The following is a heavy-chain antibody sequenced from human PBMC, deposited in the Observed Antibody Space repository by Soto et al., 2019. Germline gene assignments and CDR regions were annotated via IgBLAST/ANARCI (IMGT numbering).Heavy chain of an antibody. Sequence: GGSLRLSCAASGFTFSSYAMIWVRQAPGKGLEWVSAISGSGGSTYYADSVKGRFTISRDNSKNTLYLQMNSLRAEDTAVYYCAKDSYYYYYGMDVWGQGTTVTVSS. J-gene: IGHJ6*02. V-gene: IGHV3-23*01. CDR1: GFTFSSYA. CDR2: ISGSGGST. CDR3: AKDSYYYYYGMDV.